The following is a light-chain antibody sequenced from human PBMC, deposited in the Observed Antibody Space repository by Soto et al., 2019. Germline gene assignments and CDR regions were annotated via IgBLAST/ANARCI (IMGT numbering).Light chain of an antibody. CDR1: SSDVGGYNY. CDR2: EVR. V-gene: IGLV2-14*01. Sequence: LTQPASVSGSPGQSITISCTGTSSDVGGYNYVSWYQQHPGKAPKLMIYEVRNRPSGISNRFSGSKSGYTASLTISGLQAEDEADYYCSSYTSAGTLVFGGGTKVTVL. J-gene: IGLJ2*01. CDR3: SSYTSAGTLV.